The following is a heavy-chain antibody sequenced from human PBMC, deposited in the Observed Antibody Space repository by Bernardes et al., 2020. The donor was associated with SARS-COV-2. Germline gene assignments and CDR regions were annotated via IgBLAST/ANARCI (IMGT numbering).Heavy chain of an antibody. CDR1: GFIFSSHA. CDR3: VNSFAQAMTGNFM. CDR2: ISSDGAHT. Sequence: GYLRLSGSASGFIFSSHAMQWVRPAPGKGPEYVSGISSDGAHTYYVDSVKGRFTISRDNSKNTLYLEMSSLRPEDTAVYYCVNSFAQAMTGNFMWGQGTLVTVSS. J-gene: IGHJ4*02. V-gene: IGHV3-64D*08. D-gene: IGHD1-1*01.